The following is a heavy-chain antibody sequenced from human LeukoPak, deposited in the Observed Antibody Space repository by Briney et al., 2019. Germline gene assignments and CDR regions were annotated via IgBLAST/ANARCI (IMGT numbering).Heavy chain of an antibody. CDR1: GGSISSSSYY. J-gene: IGHJ3*02. D-gene: IGHD3-22*01. V-gene: IGHV4-39*07. CDR3: ARDHSSGYPRDAFDI. Sequence: SETLSLTCTVSGGSISSSSYYWGWLRQPPGKGLEWIGSIYYSGSTYYNPSLKSRVTISVDTSKNQFSLKLSSVTAADTAVYYCARDHSSGYPRDAFDIWGQGTMVTVSS. CDR2: IYYSGST.